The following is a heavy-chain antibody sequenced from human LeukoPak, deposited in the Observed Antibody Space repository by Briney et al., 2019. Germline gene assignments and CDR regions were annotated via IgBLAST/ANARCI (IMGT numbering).Heavy chain of an antibody. CDR3: ARDQIEMATIDY. V-gene: IGHV1-2*02. D-gene: IGHD5-24*01. CDR1: GYTFTGCY. CDR2: INPNSGGT. Sequence: ASVKVSCKASGYTFTGCYMHWVRQAPGQGLEWMGWINPNSGGTNYAQKFQGRVTMTRDTSISTAYMELSRLRSDDTAVYYCARDQIEMATIDYWGQGTLVTVSS. J-gene: IGHJ4*02.